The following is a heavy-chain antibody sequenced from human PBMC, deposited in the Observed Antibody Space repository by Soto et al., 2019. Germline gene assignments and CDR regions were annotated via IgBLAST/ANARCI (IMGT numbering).Heavy chain of an antibody. CDR1: GYTFTSYG. J-gene: IGHJ4*02. CDR2: ISAYNGNT. V-gene: IGHV1-18*01. D-gene: IGHD3-22*01. CDR3: ARDLPGYYDSSGYLPFDY. Sequence: GASVKVSCKASGYTFTSYGISWVRQAPGQGLEWMGWISAYNGNTNYAQKLQGRVTMTTDTSTSTAYMELRSLRSDDTAVYYCARDLPGYYDSSGYLPFDYWGQGTLVTVSS.